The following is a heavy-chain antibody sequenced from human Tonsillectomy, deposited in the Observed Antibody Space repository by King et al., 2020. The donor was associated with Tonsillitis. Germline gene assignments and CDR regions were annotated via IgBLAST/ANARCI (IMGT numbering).Heavy chain of an antibody. CDR3: ARWSLGTYAFDI. CDR1: GGSISSYY. V-gene: IGHV4-4*07. CDR2: IYTSGST. Sequence: QLQESGPGLVKPSETLSLTCTVSGGSISSYYWSWLRQPDGKGLEWLGRIYTSGSTNYNPSLKSRVTMSVDTSKNQFSLKLSSVTAADTAVYYCARWSLGTYAFDIWGQGTMVTVSS. D-gene: IGHD7-27*01. J-gene: IGHJ3*02.